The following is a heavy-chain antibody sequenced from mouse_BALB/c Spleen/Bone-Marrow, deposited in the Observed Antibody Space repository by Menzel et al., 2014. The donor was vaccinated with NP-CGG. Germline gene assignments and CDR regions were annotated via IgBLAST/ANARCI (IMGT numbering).Heavy chain of an antibody. V-gene: IGHV1-31*01. Sequence: VQLQQSGPELVKPGASMKISCKTSGYSFTGYTMNWVKQSHGRNLEWIGLINPYNGVTSYNQNFRGKATLTVDKSSSTAYMELLSLTSADSAVYYSAKGAYGQSSWFAYWGQGTLVTVSA. CDR2: INPYNGVT. CDR3: AKGAYGQSSWFAY. D-gene: IGHD1-1*01. CDR1: GYSFTGYT. J-gene: IGHJ3*01.